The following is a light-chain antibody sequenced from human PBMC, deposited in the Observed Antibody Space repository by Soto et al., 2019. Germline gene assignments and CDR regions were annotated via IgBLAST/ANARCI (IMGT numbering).Light chain of an antibody. CDR1: SSDVGAYNF. CDR3: SSYAGGSWV. Sequence: QSALTQPPSASGSHGQSVTISCTGTSSDVGAYNFVSWYQQHPGKAPKFMIYEVSKRPSGVPDRFSGSKSGNTASLTVSGLQAEDEADYYCSSYAGGSWVFGGGTKLTVL. CDR2: EVS. J-gene: IGLJ3*02. V-gene: IGLV2-8*01.